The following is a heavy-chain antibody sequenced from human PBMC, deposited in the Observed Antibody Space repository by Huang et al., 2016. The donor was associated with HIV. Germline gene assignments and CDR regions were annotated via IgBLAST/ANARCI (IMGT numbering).Heavy chain of an antibody. J-gene: IGHJ4*02. Sequence: QVRLEQWGPNLLKPSDTLSLKCAVYGDSFSDYFWTWIRQSPVKGVELIVSVNRGGSATHNPAVRSRISMSGYPSKNQSYLNLTSGTAADTAVYCCVRPKMTATPSDSSWSDFDFWGRGTPVTVSS. CDR3: VRPKMTATPSDSSWSDFDF. D-gene: IGHD3-3*01. CDR2: VNRGGSA. V-gene: IGHV4-34*01. CDR1: GDSFSDYF.